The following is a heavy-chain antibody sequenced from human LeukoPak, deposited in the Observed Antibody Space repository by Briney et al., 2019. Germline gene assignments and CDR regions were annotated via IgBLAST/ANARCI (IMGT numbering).Heavy chain of an antibody. CDR1: GGTFSSYA. Sequence: SVKVSCKASGGTFSSYAISWVRQATGQGFEWMGGIIPIFGTANYAQKFQGRVTITADESTSTAYMELSSLRSEDTAVYYCAHEAAAGLEFDPWGQGTLVTVSS. CDR2: IIPIFGTA. V-gene: IGHV1-69*13. CDR3: AHEAAAGLEFDP. D-gene: IGHD6-13*01. J-gene: IGHJ5*02.